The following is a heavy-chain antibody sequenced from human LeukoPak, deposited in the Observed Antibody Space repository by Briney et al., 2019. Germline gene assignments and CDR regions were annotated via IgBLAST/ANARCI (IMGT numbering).Heavy chain of an antibody. Sequence: GGSLRLSCAASGFTLNTFWMSWVRQAPGKGPEWVAKIKQDGSEMHYVDSVKGRFTISRDNAKSSLYLQMNSLRAEDTGVYYCARRYFDLWGRGTLVTVSS. CDR1: GFTLNTFW. V-gene: IGHV3-7*01. CDR3: ARRYFDL. J-gene: IGHJ2*01. CDR2: IKQDGSEM.